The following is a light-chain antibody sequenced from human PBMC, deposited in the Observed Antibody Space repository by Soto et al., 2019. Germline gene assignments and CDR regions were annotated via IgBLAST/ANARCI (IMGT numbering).Light chain of an antibody. CDR2: DAS. CDR3: QQRGYWYT. Sequence: EIVLTQSPATLSLSPGERATLSCRASRSISNYLAWYQQKPGQPPRLLIYDASNRATDIPARFSGSGSGTDFTLTISRLESEDFAFYYCQQRGYWYTFGQGTKLEIK. J-gene: IGKJ2*01. V-gene: IGKV3-11*01. CDR1: RSISNY.